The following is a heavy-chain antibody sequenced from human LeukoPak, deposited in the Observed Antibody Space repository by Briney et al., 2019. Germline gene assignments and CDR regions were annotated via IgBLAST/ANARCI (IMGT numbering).Heavy chain of an antibody. V-gene: IGHV4-4*07. Sequence: SETLSLTCTVSGGSISSYYWSWIRQPAGKGLEWIGRIYTSGSTNYNPSLKSRVTMPVDTSKNQFSLKLSSVTAADTAVYYCARVMGGGYSGYEIDYWSQGTLVTVSS. CDR2: IYTSGST. CDR3: ARVMGGGYSGYEIDY. CDR1: GGSISSYY. D-gene: IGHD5-12*01. J-gene: IGHJ4*02.